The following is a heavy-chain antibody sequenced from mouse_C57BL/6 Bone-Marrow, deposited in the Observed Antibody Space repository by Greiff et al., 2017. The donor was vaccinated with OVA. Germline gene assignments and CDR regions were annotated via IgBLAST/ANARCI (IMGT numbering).Heavy chain of an antibody. Sequence: VQLQQSGAELVRPGASVKLSCTASGFNIKDDYMHWVKQRPEQGLEWIGWIDPENGDTEYASKFQGKATITADTYSNTAYLQLSSLTSEDTAVYYCTTVYPMDYWGQGTSVTVSS. CDR1: GFNIKDDY. D-gene: IGHD2-1*01. V-gene: IGHV14-4*01. CDR3: TTVYPMDY. CDR2: IDPENGDT. J-gene: IGHJ4*01.